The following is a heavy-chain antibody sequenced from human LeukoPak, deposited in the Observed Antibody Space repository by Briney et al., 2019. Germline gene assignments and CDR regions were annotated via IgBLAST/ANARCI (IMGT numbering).Heavy chain of an antibody. J-gene: IGHJ6*02. CDR3: ARDLDSGYDWIYYYYYGMDV. Sequence: ASVKVSCKASGYTFTSYGISWGRQAPGQGLEWMGWISAYNGNTNYAQKLQGRVTMTTDTSTSTVYMELRSLRSDDAAVYYCARDLDSGYDWIYYYYYGMDVWGQGTTVTVSS. V-gene: IGHV1-18*01. D-gene: IGHD5-12*01. CDR1: GYTFTSYG. CDR2: ISAYNGNT.